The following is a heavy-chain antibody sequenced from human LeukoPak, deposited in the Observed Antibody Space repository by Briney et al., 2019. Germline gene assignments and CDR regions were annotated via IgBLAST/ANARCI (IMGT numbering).Heavy chain of an antibody. CDR1: GYTFTGYY. D-gene: IGHD4-23*01. CDR3: ARGRRTVVSPFDY. Sequence: ASVKVSCKAPGYTFTGYYMHWVRQAPGQGLEWMGWINPNSGGTNYAQKFQGRVTMTRDTSISTAYMELSRLRSDDTAVYYCARGRRTVVSPFDYWGQGTLVTVSS. CDR2: INPNSGGT. J-gene: IGHJ4*02. V-gene: IGHV1-2*02.